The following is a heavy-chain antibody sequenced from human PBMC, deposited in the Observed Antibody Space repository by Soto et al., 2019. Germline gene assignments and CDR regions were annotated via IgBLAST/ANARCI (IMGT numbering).Heavy chain of an antibody. CDR2: IWYDGSKK. CDR1: GFTFNDFG. D-gene: IGHD2-8*02. V-gene: IGHV3-33*01. CDR3: ARVFLVLAELIHGLDV. Sequence: QVHLVESGGGVVQPGRSLRLSCAASGFTFNDFGMHWVRQAPGKGLEWVSAIWYDGSKKYYADSVKGRFTIVRDDSKNTLYLQMNSLRDEDTAIYYCARVFLVLAELIHGLDVWGQGTTVTVSS. J-gene: IGHJ6*02.